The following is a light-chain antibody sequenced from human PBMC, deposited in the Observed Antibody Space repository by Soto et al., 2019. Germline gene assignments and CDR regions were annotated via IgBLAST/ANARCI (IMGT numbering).Light chain of an antibody. J-gene: IGLJ2*01. V-gene: IGLV4-69*01. Sequence: QSVLTQSPSASASLGASVKLTCTLSSGHSSYAIAWHQQQPEKGPRYLMKLNSDGSHSKGDGIPDRFSGSSSGTERYLSISRLQSGDEADYYCQPWGSGIQVFGGGTKLTVL. CDR1: SGHSSYA. CDR2: LNSDGSH. CDR3: QPWGSGIQV.